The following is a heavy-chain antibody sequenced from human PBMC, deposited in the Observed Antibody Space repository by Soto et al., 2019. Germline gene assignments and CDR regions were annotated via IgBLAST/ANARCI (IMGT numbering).Heavy chain of an antibody. D-gene: IGHD6-19*01. Sequence: VASVKVSCKASGYTFTGYYMHWVRQAPGQGLEWMGWINPNSGGTNYAQKFQGRVTMTRDTSISTAYMELSRLRSDDTAVYYCASSLAVAAPGDAFDIWGQGTTVTVSS. CDR3: ASSLAVAAPGDAFDI. CDR2: INPNSGGT. J-gene: IGHJ3*02. CDR1: GYTFTGYY. V-gene: IGHV1-2*02.